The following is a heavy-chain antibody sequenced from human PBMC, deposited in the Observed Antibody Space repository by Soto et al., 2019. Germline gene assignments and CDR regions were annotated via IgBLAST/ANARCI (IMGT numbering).Heavy chain of an antibody. Sequence: EVQLVESGGGLVQPGGSLRVSCIDSGFTFRDYAFNWVRQAPGKGLDWVSYISVGGGSIFYADSVKGRFTISRDDARNSVYLQMNTLRHEDTAVYHCVRDHRWAFDIWGQGTVVTVSS. V-gene: IGHV3-48*02. D-gene: IGHD2-15*01. J-gene: IGHJ3*02. CDR3: VRDHRWAFDI. CDR1: GFTFRDYA. CDR2: ISVGGGSI.